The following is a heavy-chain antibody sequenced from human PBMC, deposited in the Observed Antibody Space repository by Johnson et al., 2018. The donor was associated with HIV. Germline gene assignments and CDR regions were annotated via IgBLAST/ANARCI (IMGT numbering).Heavy chain of an antibody. CDR1: GFTFEDYG. Sequence: MLLVESGGRVVRPGGSLRLSCAASGFTFEDYGMSWVREAPGTGLEWVSGINWHGGSTGSVDSVKGRFTISRDNAKNSLYLQLNSLRPEDTAVYYCVKDRGGRFSGSYLSLRVGAFDIWGQGTLVTVSS. CDR2: INWHGGST. D-gene: IGHD1-26*01. J-gene: IGHJ3*02. V-gene: IGHV3-20*04. CDR3: VKDRGGRFSGSYLSLRVGAFDI.